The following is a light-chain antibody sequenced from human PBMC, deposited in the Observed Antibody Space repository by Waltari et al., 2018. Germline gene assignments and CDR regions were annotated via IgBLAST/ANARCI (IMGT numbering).Light chain of an antibody. CDR2: DVS. V-gene: IGLV2-14*01. CDR1: SSDVGGYHY. J-gene: IGLJ3*02. CDR3: SSYTSSNTLV. Sequence: QSALTQPASVSGSPGQSITMSCTGTSSDVGGYHYVSWYQQYPGKAPKLMIYDVSQRPSGVLKRFSGSKSGNTASLTISGLQAEDEADYYCSSYTSSNTLVFGVGTKLTVL.